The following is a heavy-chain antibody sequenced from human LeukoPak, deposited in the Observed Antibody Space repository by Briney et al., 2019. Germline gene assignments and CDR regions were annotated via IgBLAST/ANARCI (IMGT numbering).Heavy chain of an antibody. J-gene: IGHJ6*03. CDR1: GYSISSGYY. Sequence: PSETLSLTCTVSGYSISSGYYWGWIRQPPGKGLEWIGTIGIYHSGSTYYNPSLKSRVTISVDTSKNQFSLKLSSVTAADTAVYYCARDLGGRNIYYMDVWGKGTTVTVSS. V-gene: IGHV4-38-2*02. CDR3: ARDLGGRNIYYMDV. CDR2: IGIYHSGST. D-gene: IGHD2/OR15-2a*01.